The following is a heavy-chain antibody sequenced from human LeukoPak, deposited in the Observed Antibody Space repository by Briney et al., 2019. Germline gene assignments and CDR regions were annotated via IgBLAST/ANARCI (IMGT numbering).Heavy chain of an antibody. CDR1: GSTYSSYG. D-gene: IGHD6-19*01. V-gene: IGHV3-30*02. Sequence: GGSLRLSCAASGSTYSSYGMHWVRQAPGKGLEWVAFIWYDGSKKYYPESVKGRFTISRDNSKNTLYLQMNSLRAEDTAVYYCAKDWHSSGGDFDYWGQGTLVTVSS. J-gene: IGHJ4*02. CDR3: AKDWHSSGGDFDY. CDR2: IWYDGSKK.